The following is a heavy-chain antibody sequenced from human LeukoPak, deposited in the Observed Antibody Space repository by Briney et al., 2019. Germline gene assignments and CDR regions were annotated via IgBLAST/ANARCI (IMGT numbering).Heavy chain of an antibody. V-gene: IGHV3-9*01. Sequence: GGSLRLSCAASGSTFDNYAMHWVRQTPGKGLEWLSIISWNSGYIGYADSVKGRFTISRDNAKKSLDLQMNSLRAEDTAFYYCAKVRGTYSSGYFFDYWGQGTLVTVSS. J-gene: IGHJ4*02. CDR3: AKVRGTYSSGYFFDY. CDR2: ISWNSGYI. D-gene: IGHD6-19*01. CDR1: GSTFDNYA.